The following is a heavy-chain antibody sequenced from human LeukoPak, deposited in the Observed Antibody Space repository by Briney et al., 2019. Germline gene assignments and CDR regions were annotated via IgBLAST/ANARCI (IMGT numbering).Heavy chain of an antibody. J-gene: IGHJ4*02. CDR3: ARDRVPMVRGVIIGY. CDR2: ISSSSSTI. D-gene: IGHD3-10*01. Sequence: GGSLRLSCAASGFTFSSYAMHWVRQAPGKGLEWVSYISSSSSTIYYADSVKGRFTISRDNAKNSLYLQMNSLRAEDTAVYYCARDRVPMVRGVIIGYWGQGTLVTVSS. CDR1: GFTFSSYA. V-gene: IGHV3-48*04.